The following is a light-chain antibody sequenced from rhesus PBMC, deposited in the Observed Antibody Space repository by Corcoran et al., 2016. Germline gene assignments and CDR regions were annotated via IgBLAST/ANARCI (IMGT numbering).Light chain of an antibody. V-gene: IGKV1-94*01. CDR3: LQDYATPYT. CDR2: AAS. CDR1: QGINKE. J-gene: IGKJ2*01. Sequence: DIQMTQSPSSLSASVGDRVTVTCRASQGINKELSWFQQKPGEAPTLLIFAASTLQPGVSSRFSGSGSGTAYTLTISSLQPEDVATYYCLQDYATPYTFGQWTKVKIK.